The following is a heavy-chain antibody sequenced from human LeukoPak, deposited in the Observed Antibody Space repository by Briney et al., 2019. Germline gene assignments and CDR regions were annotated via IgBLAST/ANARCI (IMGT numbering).Heavy chain of an antibody. Sequence: SETLSLTCTVSGGSVSSGSYYWSWIRQPPGKGLEWIGYINYSGSTNYNPSLKSRVTISVDTSKKQFSLKLSSVTAADTAVYYCARHKSSGTYPLDYWGQGTLVTVSS. CDR3: ARHKSSGTYPLDY. D-gene: IGHD1-26*01. J-gene: IGHJ4*02. V-gene: IGHV4-61*01. CDR1: GGSVSSGSYY. CDR2: INYSGST.